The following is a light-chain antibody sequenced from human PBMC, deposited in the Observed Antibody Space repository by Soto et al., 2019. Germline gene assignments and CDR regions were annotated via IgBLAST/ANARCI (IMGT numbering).Light chain of an antibody. CDR3: QQYYSTPWT. CDR1: QSVLYSSNNKNY. J-gene: IGKJ1*01. V-gene: IGKV4-1*01. CDR2: WAS. Sequence: DIVMTQSPDSLAVSLGERATINCKSSQSVLYSSNNKNYLAWYQQKPGQPPKLLIYWASTRESGVPDRFSGSGSETDFTLPISSLQAEDVAVYYGQQYYSTPWTFGQGTKVEIK.